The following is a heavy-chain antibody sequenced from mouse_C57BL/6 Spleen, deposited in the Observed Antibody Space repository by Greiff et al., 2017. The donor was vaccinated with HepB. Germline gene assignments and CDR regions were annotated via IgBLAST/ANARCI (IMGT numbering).Heavy chain of an antibody. D-gene: IGHD1-1*01. J-gene: IGHJ3*01. CDR3: ANYYGSTWFAY. Sequence: VQLQQSGPELVKPGASVKISCKASGYAFSSSWMNWVKQRPGKGLEWIGRIYPGDGDTNYNGKFKGKATLTAEKSSSTAYMQLSSLTSEDSAVYFCANYYGSTWFAYWGQGTLVTVSA. CDR1: GYAFSSSW. V-gene: IGHV1-82*01. CDR2: IYPGDGDT.